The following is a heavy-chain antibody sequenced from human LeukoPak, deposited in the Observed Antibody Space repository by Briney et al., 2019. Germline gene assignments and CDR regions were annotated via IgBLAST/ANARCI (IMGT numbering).Heavy chain of an antibody. V-gene: IGHV3-23*01. D-gene: IGHD6-6*01. J-gene: IGHJ4*02. CDR1: GFTFSSYA. CDR3: AKDGSYSSSSQLDY. Sequence: GGSLRLSCSASGFTFSSYAMSWVRQAPGKGLEWVSSISGSGGSTYYADSVKGRFTISRDNSKNTLYLQMNSLRAEDTAVYYCAKDGSYSSSSQLDYWGQGTLVTVSS. CDR2: ISGSGGST.